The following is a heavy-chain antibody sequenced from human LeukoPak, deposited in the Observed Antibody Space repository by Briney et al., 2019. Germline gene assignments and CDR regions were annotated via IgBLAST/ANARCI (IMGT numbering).Heavy chain of an antibody. D-gene: IGHD3-22*01. CDR1: GFTVSSNY. Sequence: GGSLRLSCAASGFTVSSNYISWVRQAPGKGLEWVSVIYSGGSTYYADSVKGRFTISRDNSKNTLYLQMNSLRAEDTAVYYCAREGRESSGYDYWGQGTLVTVSS. V-gene: IGHV3-53*01. J-gene: IGHJ4*02. CDR2: IYSGGST. CDR3: AREGRESSGYDY.